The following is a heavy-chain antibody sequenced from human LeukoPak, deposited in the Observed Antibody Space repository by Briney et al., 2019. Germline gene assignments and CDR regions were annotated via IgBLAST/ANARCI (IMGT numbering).Heavy chain of an antibody. CDR2: ISSSGSTI. J-gene: IGHJ4*02. D-gene: IGHD4-17*01. Sequence: GGSLRLSCAASGFTFSSYAMSWVRQAPGKGLEWVSYISSSGSTIYYADSVKGRFTISRDNAKNSLYLQMNSLRAEDSALYYCAREVTRRGFDYWGQGTLVTVSS. CDR3: AREVTRRGFDY. V-gene: IGHV3-48*03. CDR1: GFTFSSYA.